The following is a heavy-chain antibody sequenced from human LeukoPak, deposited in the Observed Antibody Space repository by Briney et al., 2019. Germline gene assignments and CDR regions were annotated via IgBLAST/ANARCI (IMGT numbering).Heavy chain of an antibody. CDR2: IYYSGST. V-gene: IGHV4-39*07. J-gene: IGHJ4*02. Sequence: SETLSLTCTVSGGSISSSSYYWGWIRQPPGKGLEWIGSIYYSGSTYYNPSLKSRVTISVDTSKNQFSVKLSSVTAADTAVYYCARIPHGRPLGYCSSTSCSSGFDYWGQGTLVTVSS. CDR1: GGSISSSSYY. D-gene: IGHD2-2*01. CDR3: ARIPHGRPLGYCSSTSCSSGFDY.